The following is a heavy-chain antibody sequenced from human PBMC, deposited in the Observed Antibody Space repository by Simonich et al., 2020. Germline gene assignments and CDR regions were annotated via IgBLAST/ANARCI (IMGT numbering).Heavy chain of an antibody. CDR3: AHRRGFFDY. Sequence: QITLKESGPTLVKPTQTLTLTCTFSGFSLSTSGVGVVWIRQPPGKALEWLALIYWNDDKRYSPSLKSRLTITKDTSKNQVVRTMTNMDPVDTATYYCAHRRGFFDYWGQGTLVTVSS. CDR2: IYWNDDK. V-gene: IGHV2-5*01. CDR1: GFSLSTSGVG. J-gene: IGHJ4*02.